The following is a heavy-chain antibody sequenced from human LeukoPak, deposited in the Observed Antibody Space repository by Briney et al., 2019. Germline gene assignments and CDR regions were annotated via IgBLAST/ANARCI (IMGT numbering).Heavy chain of an antibody. J-gene: IGHJ6*03. CDR3: ARGPSGDYYYYYYMDV. CDR1: GYTFTSYD. V-gene: IGHV1-8*01. CDR2: MNPNSGNT. Sequence: ASVKVSCKASGYTFTSYDINWVRLATGQGLEWMGWMNPNSGNTGYAQKFQGRVTMTRNTSISTAYMELSSLRSEDTAVYYCARGPSGDYYYYYYMDVWGKGTTVTISS. D-gene: IGHD3-10*01.